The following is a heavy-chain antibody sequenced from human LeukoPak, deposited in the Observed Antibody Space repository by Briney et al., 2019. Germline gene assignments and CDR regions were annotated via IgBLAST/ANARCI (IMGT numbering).Heavy chain of an antibody. J-gene: IGHJ4*02. Sequence: AGGSLRLSCAASGFTFSSYAMSWVRRAPGKGLEWVSTISGTGGTTYYAGSVRGRFTISRDNSKSTLYLQMNSLSAEDTAEYYCAKDAYGDYGSWGQGTLVTVSS. CDR3: AKDAYGDYGS. D-gene: IGHD4-17*01. CDR2: ISGTGGTT. V-gene: IGHV3-23*01. CDR1: GFTFSSYA.